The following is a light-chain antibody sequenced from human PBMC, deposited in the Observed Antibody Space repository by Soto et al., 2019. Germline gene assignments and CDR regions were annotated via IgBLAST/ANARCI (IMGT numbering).Light chain of an antibody. J-gene: IGLJ3*02. Sequence: QSALTQPRSVSGSPGQSVTISCTGTSSDVGGYNYVSWYQQHPGKAPKLMIYDVSKRPSGVPDRFSGSKSGNTASLTISGHQAEDEADYCCSSYAGSYTWVFGGGTKLTVL. CDR3: SSYAGSYTWV. CDR2: DVS. CDR1: SSDVGGYNY. V-gene: IGLV2-11*01.